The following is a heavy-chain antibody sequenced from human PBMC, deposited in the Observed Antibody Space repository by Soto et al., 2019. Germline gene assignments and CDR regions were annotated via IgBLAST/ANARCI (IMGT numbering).Heavy chain of an antibody. CDR1: GFSLNAYW. D-gene: IGHD3-3*01. CDR2: IFPGDSDT. J-gene: IGHJ6*02. CDR3: ARQGPPYSGYGYYYEVDV. V-gene: IGHV5-51*01. Sequence: GESLTISCTFSGFSLNAYWIAWVRQMPGKGLEWMGAIFPGDSDTKYSPSFEGQVTISADRSTSTAYVQWDSLRASDSARYYCARQGPPYSGYGYYYEVDVWGPGTTVTVSS.